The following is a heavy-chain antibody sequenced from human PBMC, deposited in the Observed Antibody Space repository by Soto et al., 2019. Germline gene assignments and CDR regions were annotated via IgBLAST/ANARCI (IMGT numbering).Heavy chain of an antibody. V-gene: IGHV4-30-4*01. Sequence: QVQLQESGPGLVKPSQTLSLTCTVSGGSISSGDYYWSWIRQPPGKGLEWIGYIYYSGSTYYHPSLKGRVTISVDTSKNQFSLKLSSVTAADTAVYYCAREGATHAQTGVYYFDYWGQGTLVTVSS. CDR1: GGSISSGDYY. CDR2: IYYSGST. J-gene: IGHJ4*02. D-gene: IGHD2-8*01. CDR3: AREGATHAQTGVYYFDY.